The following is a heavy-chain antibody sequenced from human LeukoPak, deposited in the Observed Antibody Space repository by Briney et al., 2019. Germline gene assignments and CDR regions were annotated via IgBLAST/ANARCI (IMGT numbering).Heavy chain of an antibody. D-gene: IGHD3-22*01. Sequence: SVRVSCKASGGTFSSYAISWVRQAPGQGLEWMGGIIPIFGTANYAQKFQGRVTITADESTSTAYVELSSLRSEDTAVYYCARDQTTPEILSYYYDSSGYPNWFDPWGQGTLVTVSS. V-gene: IGHV1-69*01. CDR2: IIPIFGTA. CDR3: ARDQTTPEILSYYYDSSGYPNWFDP. J-gene: IGHJ5*02. CDR1: GGTFSSYA.